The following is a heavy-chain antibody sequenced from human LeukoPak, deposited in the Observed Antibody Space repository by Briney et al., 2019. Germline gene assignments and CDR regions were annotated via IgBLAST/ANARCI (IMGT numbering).Heavy chain of an antibody. CDR3: AKGRGYCSGGSCYSGFDY. D-gene: IGHD2-15*01. J-gene: IGHJ4*02. CDR1: GFTFSSYA. Sequence: SGGSLRLSCAASGFTFSSYAMSWVRQAPGKGLEWVSGISGSGGSTYYADSVKGRFTISRDNSKNTLYLQMNSLRAEDTAVYYCAKGRGYCSGGSCYSGFDYWGQGTLVTVSS. CDR2: ISGSGGST. V-gene: IGHV3-23*01.